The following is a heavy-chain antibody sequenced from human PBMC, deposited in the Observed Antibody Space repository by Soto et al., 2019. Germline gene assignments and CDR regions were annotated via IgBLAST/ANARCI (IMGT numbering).Heavy chain of an antibody. CDR2: ISSSSYI. D-gene: IGHD1-1*01. V-gene: IGHV3-21*01. CDR3: ARVPLDHAFDI. CDR1: GFTFSSYS. J-gene: IGHJ3*02. Sequence: GGSLRLSCAASGFTFSSYSMNWVRQAPGKGLEWVSSISSSSYIYYADSVKGRFTISRDNAKNSLYLQMNSLRAEDTAVYYCARVPLDHAFDIWGQGTMVTVSS.